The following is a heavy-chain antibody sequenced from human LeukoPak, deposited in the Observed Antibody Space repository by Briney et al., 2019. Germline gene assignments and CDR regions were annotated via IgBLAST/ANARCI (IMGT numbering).Heavy chain of an antibody. V-gene: IGHV7-4-1*02. CDR3: ARFPPSGSHPYSYYGMDV. Sequence: ASVKVSCKASGYTFTSYGISWVRQAPGQGLEWMGWINTNTGNPAYAQGFTGRFVFSLDTSVSTAYLQISSLKAEDTAVYYCARFPPSGSHPYSYYGMDVWGQGTTVTVSS. CDR2: INTNTGNP. J-gene: IGHJ6*02. CDR1: GYTFTSYG. D-gene: IGHD1-26*01.